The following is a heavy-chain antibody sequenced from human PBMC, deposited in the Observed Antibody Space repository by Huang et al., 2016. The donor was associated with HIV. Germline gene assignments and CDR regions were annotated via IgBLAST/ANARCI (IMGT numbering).Heavy chain of an antibody. CDR1: GESLGTYY. Sequence: QVQLQQWGAGLLKPSETLALTCAVYGESLGTYYWAWIRRPPGTGLQWIGEVNDGGDINYKPSLESRVTISVDTSRNQVSLTLTSMTAADTATYYCARRFRVAATRKWFDPWGQGTLVIVSS. V-gene: IGHV4-34*01. CDR2: VNDGGDI. D-gene: IGHD3-10*01. J-gene: IGHJ5*02. CDR3: ARRFRVAATRKWFDP.